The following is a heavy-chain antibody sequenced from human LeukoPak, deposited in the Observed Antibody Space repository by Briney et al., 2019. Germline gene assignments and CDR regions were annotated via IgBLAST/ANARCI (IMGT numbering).Heavy chain of an antibody. Sequence: GGSLRLSCAASGFTFSSYSMNWVRQAPGKGLEWVSSISSSSSYIYYADSVKGRFTISRDNAKNSLYLQMNSLRAEDTAAYYCARDRRPGIVGAPLDYWGQGTLVTVSS. CDR2: ISSSSSYI. J-gene: IGHJ4*02. D-gene: IGHD1-26*01. CDR3: ARDRRPGIVGAPLDY. V-gene: IGHV3-21*01. CDR1: GFTFSSYS.